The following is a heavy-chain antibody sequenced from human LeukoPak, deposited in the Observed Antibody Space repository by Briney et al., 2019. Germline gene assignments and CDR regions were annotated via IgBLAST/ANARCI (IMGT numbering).Heavy chain of an antibody. CDR1: GFTFSDYY. D-gene: IGHD1-26*01. V-gene: IGHV3-7*01. Sequence: GGSLRLSCAASGFTFSDYYMSWIRQAPGKGLEWVANIKQDGSEKYYVDSVKGRFTISRDNAKNSLYLQMNSLRAEDTAVYYCARDKIVGATYFDYWGQGTLVTVSS. CDR3: ARDKIVGATYFDY. CDR2: IKQDGSEK. J-gene: IGHJ4*02.